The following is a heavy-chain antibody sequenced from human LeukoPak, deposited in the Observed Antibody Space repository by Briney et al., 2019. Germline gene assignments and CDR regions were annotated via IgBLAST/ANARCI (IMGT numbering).Heavy chain of an antibody. Sequence: GGSLRLSCAASGFTFDDYGMSWVRQAPGKGLEWVSGINWNGGSTGYADSVKGRFTISRDNAKNSLYLQMNSLRAEDTAVYYCARDEYLGVPAAIKVYWGQGTLVTVSS. CDR2: INWNGGST. J-gene: IGHJ4*02. CDR1: GFTFDDYG. D-gene: IGHD2-2*01. V-gene: IGHV3-20*04. CDR3: ARDEYLGVPAAIKVY.